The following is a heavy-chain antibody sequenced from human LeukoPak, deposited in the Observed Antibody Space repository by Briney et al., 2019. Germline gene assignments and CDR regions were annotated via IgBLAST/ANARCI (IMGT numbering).Heavy chain of an antibody. CDR2: ISNSGNIK. J-gene: IGHJ4*02. CDR3: ARDRGPNPCYAVDF. D-gene: IGHD3-10*01. CDR1: GFSLSSYE. Sequence: GGSLRHSCAASGFSLSSYEMNCAGQAPGEGLEWVWYISNSGNIKYYADSEKGRFTIAKENTKNSLLLQRNSPGAEDTAVYYCARDRGPNPCYAVDFWGQGTLVTVSS. V-gene: IGHV3-48*03.